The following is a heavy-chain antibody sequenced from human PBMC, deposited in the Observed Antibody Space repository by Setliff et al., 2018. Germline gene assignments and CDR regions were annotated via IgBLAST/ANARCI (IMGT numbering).Heavy chain of an antibody. V-gene: IGHV1-18*01. J-gene: IGHJ4*02. Sequence: ASVKVSCKASGGTFSSYAISWVRQAPGQGLEWLGWISTYNVNTTYAQKFQGRVTMTTDTSTNTAFMELRSLRSDDTAVYYCTRGPKDFVVPPTANIFDYWGQGTVVTVSS. CDR2: ISTYNVNT. D-gene: IGHD2-2*01. CDR3: TRGPKDFVVPPTANIFDY. CDR1: GGTFSSYA.